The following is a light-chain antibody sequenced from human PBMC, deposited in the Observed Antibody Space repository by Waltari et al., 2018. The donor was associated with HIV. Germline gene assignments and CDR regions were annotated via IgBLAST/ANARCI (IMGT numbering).Light chain of an antibody. CDR3: QQRSNWPLT. CDR2: DTS. V-gene: IGKV3-11*01. Sequence: EIVLTQSPATLSLSPGERATLPCRASQSVSSYLAWYQQKPGQAPRLLMYDTSNRATGIPARFSGSGSGTDFTLTISSLKPEDFAVYYCQQRSNWPLTFGGGTKVEIK. CDR1: QSVSSY. J-gene: IGKJ4*01.